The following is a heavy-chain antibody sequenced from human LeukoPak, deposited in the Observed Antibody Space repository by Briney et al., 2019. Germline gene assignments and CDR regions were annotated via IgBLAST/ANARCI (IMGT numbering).Heavy chain of an antibody. D-gene: IGHD2-15*01. CDR1: GYTFTGYY. Sequence: ASVKVSCKASGYTFTGYYMHWVRQAPGQGLEWMGWINPNSGGINYAQKFQGRVTMTRDTSISTAYMELSRLRSDDTAVYYCATYRAVVTAFDYWGQGTLVTVSS. V-gene: IGHV1-2*02. CDR3: ATYRAVVTAFDY. J-gene: IGHJ4*02. CDR2: INPNSGGI.